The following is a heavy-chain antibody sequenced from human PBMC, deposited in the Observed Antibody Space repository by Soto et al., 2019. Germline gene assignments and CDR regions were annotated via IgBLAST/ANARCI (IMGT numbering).Heavy chain of an antibody. D-gene: IGHD1-1*01. CDR3: ARGGDGYNILAY. CDR1: GGTFSSYA. CDR2: IIPIFGTA. J-gene: IGHJ4*02. Sequence: QVQLVQSGAEVKKPGSSVKVSCKASGGTFSSYAISWVRQAPGQGLEWMGGIIPIFGTANYAEKFQGRVTVTADESASTAGMELSSLRSEDTAVYYCARGGDGYNILAYWGQGTLVTVSS. V-gene: IGHV1-69*01.